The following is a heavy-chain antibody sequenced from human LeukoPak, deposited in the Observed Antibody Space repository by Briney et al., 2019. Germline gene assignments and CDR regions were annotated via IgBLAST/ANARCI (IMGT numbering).Heavy chain of an antibody. V-gene: IGHV1-2*02. D-gene: IGHD3-16*01. J-gene: IGHJ3*02. CDR3: ARLGSSDI. CDR1: AHTFTGYY. CDR2: INPNTGAT. Sequence: GASVGVSSKASAHTFTGYYMHWVRQAPGQGLEWMGWINPNTGATNYAQKFQGRVTMTRDTSLSTAYMKLSSLRSDDTAVYYCARLGSSDIWGQGTMVTVSS.